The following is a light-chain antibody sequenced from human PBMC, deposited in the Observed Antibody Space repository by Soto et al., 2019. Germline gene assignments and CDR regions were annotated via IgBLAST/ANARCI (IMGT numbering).Light chain of an antibody. CDR1: QSVSSTS. J-gene: IGKJ2*01. Sequence: EIVLTQSPGTLSLSPGERATLSCRASQSVSSTSLAWYHQKPGQAPRLLIYGASSRATGTPDRFSGSGSGTDFTLTISRLEPEAFAVYYCQQYGNSPYTFGQGTKVEIK. CDR3: QQYGNSPYT. CDR2: GAS. V-gene: IGKV3-20*01.